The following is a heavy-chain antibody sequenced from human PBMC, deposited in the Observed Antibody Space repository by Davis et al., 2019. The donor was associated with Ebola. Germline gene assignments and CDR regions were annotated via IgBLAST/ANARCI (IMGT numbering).Heavy chain of an antibody. J-gene: IGHJ6*04. CDR1: GFTFSSYA. CDR3: AKDPIRYDSSGYYYYYYGMDV. CDR2: ISGSGDRT. V-gene: IGHV3-23*01. Sequence: GGSLRLSCAASGFTFSSYAMSWVRQAPGKGLEWVSGISGSGDRTYYVDSVKGRFTISRGNSRNTLYLQMNSLRAEDTAVYYCAKDPIRYDSSGYYYYYYGMDVWGKGTTVTVSS. D-gene: IGHD3-22*01.